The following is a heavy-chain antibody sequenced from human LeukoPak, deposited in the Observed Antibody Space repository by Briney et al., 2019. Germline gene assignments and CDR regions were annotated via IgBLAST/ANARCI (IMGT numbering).Heavy chain of an antibody. J-gene: IGHJ4*02. Sequence: ASVKVSCKASAYSFTDYYIHWVRQAPGQGLEWMGRINPNTGVTDYAQIFKGRVTMARDTSISTAYMELSRLGSDDTAVYYCARSSPTYYFDSSGYYYGDYWGQGTLVTVSS. D-gene: IGHD3-22*01. CDR1: AYSFTDYY. CDR2: INPNTGVT. CDR3: ARSSPTYYFDSSGYYYGDY. V-gene: IGHV1-2*06.